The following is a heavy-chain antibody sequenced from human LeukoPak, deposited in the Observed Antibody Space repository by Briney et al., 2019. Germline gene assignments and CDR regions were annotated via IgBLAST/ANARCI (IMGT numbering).Heavy chain of an antibody. V-gene: IGHV5-51*01. J-gene: IGHJ6*02. CDR1: GYRFPDYW. D-gene: IGHD2-15*01. Sequence: GESLKISCKGFGYRFPDYWIGWVRQMPGKVLEWMGIIFPGDSNIHYSPSFQGQVTISADNSLSTAYLQWSSLKASDTAMYYCVRHGLKGCSGGRCFLSFFYYGPDVWGQGSTVTVSS. CDR3: VRHGLKGCSGGRCFLSFFYYGPDV. CDR2: IFPGDSNI.